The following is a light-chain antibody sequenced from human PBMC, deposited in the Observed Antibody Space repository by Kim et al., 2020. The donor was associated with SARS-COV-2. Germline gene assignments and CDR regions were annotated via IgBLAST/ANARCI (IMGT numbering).Light chain of an antibody. J-gene: IGKJ1*01. V-gene: IGKV3-15*01. Sequence: PGERVTLSCRSTKRVNDNLAWYQQKPGQPPRLLVYGGSVTPTYIPARFSGSGSKTEYTLTVTSLQSEDFAIYYCQQYDEWPWTFGQGTKVDIK. CDR1: KRVNDN. CDR2: GGS. CDR3: QQYDEWPWT.